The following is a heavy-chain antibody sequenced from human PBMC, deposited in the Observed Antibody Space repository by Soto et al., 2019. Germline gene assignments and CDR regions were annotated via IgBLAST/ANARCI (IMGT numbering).Heavy chain of an antibody. V-gene: IGHV3-11*05. CDR1: EFTFSDYY. J-gene: IGHJ2*01. Sequence: VQLVESGGGLVKPGGSLRLSCVASEFTFSDYYMSWVRQAPGKGLEWVSDISSTLGYTNYADSVRGRFTISRDNAKNALFLQMASLRVADTAVYYCAREGDGIAELYFDLWGRGTLVTVSS. CDR3: AREGDGIAELYFDL. D-gene: IGHD6-13*01. CDR2: ISSTLGYT.